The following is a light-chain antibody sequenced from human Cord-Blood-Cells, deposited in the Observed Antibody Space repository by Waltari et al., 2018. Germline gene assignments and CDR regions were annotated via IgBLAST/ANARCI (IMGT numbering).Light chain of an antibody. J-gene: IGKJ4*01. CDR2: DAS. V-gene: IGKV1-33*01. CDR3: QQYDNPPLT. Sequence: DIHMPLSPSSLSACVGDRVTITCQASQDISNYLNWYQQKPGKAPKLLIYDASNLETGVPSRFSGSGSGTDFTLTISSLQPEDIATYYCQQYDNPPLTFGGGTKVEIK. CDR1: QDISNY.